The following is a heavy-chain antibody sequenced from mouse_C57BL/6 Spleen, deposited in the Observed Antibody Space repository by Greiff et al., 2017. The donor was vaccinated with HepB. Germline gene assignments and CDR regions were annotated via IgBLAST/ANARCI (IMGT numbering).Heavy chain of an antibody. D-gene: IGHD2-1*01. CDR3: TRRPLYGNYRDWYFDV. CDR2: IDPETGGT. V-gene: IGHV1-15*01. J-gene: IGHJ1*03. CDR1: GYTFTDYE. Sequence: VQLQQSGAELVRPGASVTLSCKASGYTFTDYEMHWVKQTPVHGLEWIGAIDPETGGTAYNQKFKGKAILTADKSSSTAYMELRSLTSEDSAVYYCTRRPLYGNYRDWYFDVWGTGTTVTVSS.